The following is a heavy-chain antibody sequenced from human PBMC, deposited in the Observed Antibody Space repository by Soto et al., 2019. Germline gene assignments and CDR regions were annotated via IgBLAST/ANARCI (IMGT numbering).Heavy chain of an antibody. D-gene: IGHD2-15*01. Sequence: QVQLVESGGGVVQPGRSLRLSCAASGFTFSSYAMHWVRQAPGKGLEWVAVISYDGSNKYYADSVKGRFSISIDNSKNTLYLQMNSLRAEDTAVYYCARMASFYCSGGSCYPTYGMDVW. CDR3: ARMASFYCSGGSCYPTYGMDV. CDR1: GFTFSSYA. V-gene: IGHV3-30-3*01. CDR2: ISYDGSNK. J-gene: IGHJ6*01.